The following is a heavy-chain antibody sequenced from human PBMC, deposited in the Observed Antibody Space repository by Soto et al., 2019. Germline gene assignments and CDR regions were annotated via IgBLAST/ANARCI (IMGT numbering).Heavy chain of an antibody. D-gene: IGHD5-18*01. CDR1: GASISNAY. V-gene: IGHV4-4*07. CDR2: IHSSGTF. J-gene: IGHJ4*02. CDR3: ARLRGYSYGYFDY. Sequence: TLSLTCTVSGASISNAYWSWIRQAAGKRLEWIGRIHSSGTFNYNPSLKSRVSISRDTSKNQISLKLSSVTAADTAVYYCARLRGYSYGYFDYWGQGTLVTVS.